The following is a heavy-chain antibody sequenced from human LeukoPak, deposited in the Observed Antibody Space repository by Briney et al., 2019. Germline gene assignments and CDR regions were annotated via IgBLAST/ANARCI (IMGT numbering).Heavy chain of an antibody. V-gene: IGHV5-51*01. J-gene: IGHJ3*02. D-gene: IGHD5-12*01. CDR3: ARRVRSGYGAGAFDI. CDR2: IYPGDSDT. Sequence: GESLKISCKGSGYSFTSYWIGWVRQMPGKGLEWMGIIYPGDSDTRYSPSFQGQVTISADKSISTAYLQWSSLKASDTAMYYCARRVRSGYGAGAFDIWGQGTMVTVSS. CDR1: GYSFTSYW.